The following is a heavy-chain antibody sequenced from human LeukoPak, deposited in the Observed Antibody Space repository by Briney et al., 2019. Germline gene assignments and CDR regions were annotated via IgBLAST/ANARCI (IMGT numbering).Heavy chain of an antibody. D-gene: IGHD6-6*01. CDR2: ISYDGSNK. V-gene: IGHV3-30*18. CDR3: AKFGSSSSSVDY. Sequence: PGGSLRLSCAASGFTFSSYGMHWVRQARGKGLEWVAVISYDGSNKYYADSVKGRFTISRDNSKNTLYLQMNSLRAEDTAVYYCAKFGSSSSSVDYWGQGTLVTVSS. J-gene: IGHJ4*02. CDR1: GFTFSSYG.